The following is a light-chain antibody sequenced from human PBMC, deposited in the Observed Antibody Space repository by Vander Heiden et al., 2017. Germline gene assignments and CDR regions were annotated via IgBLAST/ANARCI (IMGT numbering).Light chain of an antibody. Sequence: ELLLPQPPGTLSLSPGERATLSCRASQSVSDNQLAWYQQTPGQAPRLLMYGVSNKATGIPDRFSGSGSGTYFPLIISRLEPEDFAVYCCHHYGASPYTFGQGTKLEI. CDR1: QSVSDNQ. CDR2: GVS. CDR3: HHYGASPYT. V-gene: IGKV3-20*01. J-gene: IGKJ2*01.